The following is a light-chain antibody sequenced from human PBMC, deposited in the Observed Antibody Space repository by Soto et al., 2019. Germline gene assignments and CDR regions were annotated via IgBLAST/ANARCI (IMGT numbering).Light chain of an antibody. Sequence: EIVLTQSPGTLSLSPGERATLSCRASQSVSSSYLAWYQQKPGQAPRLLIYGASSRATGIPDRFSGSGSGTHFTLTISRLEPEAFAVYYCQQYGSSPALTFGGGTKVEIK. V-gene: IGKV3-20*01. CDR1: QSVSSSY. CDR3: QQYGSSPALT. J-gene: IGKJ4*01. CDR2: GAS.